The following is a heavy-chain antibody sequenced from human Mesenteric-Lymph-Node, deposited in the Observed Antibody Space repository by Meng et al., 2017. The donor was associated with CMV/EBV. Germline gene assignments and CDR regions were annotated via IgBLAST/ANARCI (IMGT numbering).Heavy chain of an antibody. D-gene: IGHD4/OR15-4a*01. V-gene: IGHV3-11*01. J-gene: IGHJ4*02. CDR1: GFTFSDYY. Sequence: GGSLRLSCAASGFTFSDYYMSWIRQAPGKGLECVSYISSTGSTKNYADSVKGRFTISRDNAKNSLYLQMNSLRAEDTAVYYCARGRYDYGDFYFDYWGQGALVTVSS. CDR3: ARGRYDYGDFYFDY. CDR2: ISSTGSTK.